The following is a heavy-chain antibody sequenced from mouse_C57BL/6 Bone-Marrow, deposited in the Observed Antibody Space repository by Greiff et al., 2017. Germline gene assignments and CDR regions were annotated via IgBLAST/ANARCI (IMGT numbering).Heavy chain of an antibody. D-gene: IGHD1-1*01. Sequence: VQLKQSGPGLVQPSQSLSITCTVSGFSLTSYGVHWVRQSPGKGLEWLGVIWSGGSTDYNAAFISRLSISKDNSKSQVFFKMNSLQADDTAIYYCARTASTTVVARWYFDVWGTGTTVTVSS. J-gene: IGHJ1*03. CDR1: GFSLTSYG. CDR3: ARTASTTVVARWYFDV. CDR2: IWSGGST. V-gene: IGHV2-2*01.